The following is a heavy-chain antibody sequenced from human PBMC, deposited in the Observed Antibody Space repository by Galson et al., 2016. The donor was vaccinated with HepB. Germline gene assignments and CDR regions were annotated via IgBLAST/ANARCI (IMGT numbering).Heavy chain of an antibody. V-gene: IGHV1-2*02. D-gene: IGHD2-2*01. CDR1: GYFFSGHY. Sequence: SVKVSCKASGYFFSGHYIHWVRQAPGQGLEWMGWINPKNGGLDYAQSFQGRVTMTTDTSVTTAYLELSGLRADDTAIYFCARDSQAFSTSSFYYYYALDVWGKGTTVAV. CDR3: ARDSQAFSTSSFYYYYALDV. J-gene: IGHJ6*04. CDR2: INPKNGGL.